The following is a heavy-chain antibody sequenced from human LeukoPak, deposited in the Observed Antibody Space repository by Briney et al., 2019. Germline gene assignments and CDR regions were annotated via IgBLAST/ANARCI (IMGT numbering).Heavy chain of an antibody. CDR1: GFTFSNYA. D-gene: IGHD1-1*01. CDR2: ISGSGVTP. Sequence: GGSLRLSCAASGFTFSNYAMSWVRQAPGKGLEWVSLISGSGVTPYYADSVKGRLTISRDNSKNTLYLQMNSLRAEDTAVYYCANLRGGYLFDYWGQGTLVTVSS. J-gene: IGHJ4*02. V-gene: IGHV3-23*01. CDR3: ANLRGGYLFDY.